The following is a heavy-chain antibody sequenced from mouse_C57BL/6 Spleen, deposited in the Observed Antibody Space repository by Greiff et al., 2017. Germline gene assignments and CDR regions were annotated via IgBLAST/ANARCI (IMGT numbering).Heavy chain of an antibody. Sequence: QVQLQQSGAELARPGASVKLSCKASGYTFTSYGISWVKQRTGQGLEWIGEICPRSGNTSYNEKFKGKATLTSDKSSSTAYMELRSLTTEDSAGYFGARRTWPYYAMDYWGQGTSVTVSS. CDR2: ICPRSGNT. J-gene: IGHJ4*01. V-gene: IGHV1-81*01. CDR1: GYTFTSYG. CDR3: ARRTWPYYAMDY.